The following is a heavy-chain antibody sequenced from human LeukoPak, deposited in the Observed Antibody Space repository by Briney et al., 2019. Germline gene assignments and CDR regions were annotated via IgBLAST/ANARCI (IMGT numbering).Heavy chain of an antibody. J-gene: IGHJ6*02. CDR2: ISTDGSST. V-gene: IGHV3-74*01. D-gene: IGHD1-14*01. CDR3: TRHLTSIASGMNV. CDR1: GFTFSRYW. Sequence: GGSLRLSCAASGFTFSRYWMHWLRQAPGKGLVWVSRISTDGSSTSYADSVKGRFTISRDNGKNTLYLQMNSLRAEDTAVYYCTRHLTSIASGMNVWGQGTTVTVSS.